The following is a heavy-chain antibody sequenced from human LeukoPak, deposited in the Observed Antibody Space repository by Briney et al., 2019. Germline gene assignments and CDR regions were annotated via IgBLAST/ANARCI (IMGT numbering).Heavy chain of an antibody. CDR1: GGSFSGYY. CDR3: ARAPLVATTRGLFDY. J-gene: IGHJ4*02. D-gene: IGHD5-12*01. CDR2: INHSGST. Sequence: SETLSLTCAVYGGSFSGYYWSWIRQPPGKGLEWIGEINHSGSTNYNPSLKSRVTISVDTSKNQFSLKLSSVTAADTAVYYCARAPLVATTRGLFDYWGQGTLVTVSS. V-gene: IGHV4-34*01.